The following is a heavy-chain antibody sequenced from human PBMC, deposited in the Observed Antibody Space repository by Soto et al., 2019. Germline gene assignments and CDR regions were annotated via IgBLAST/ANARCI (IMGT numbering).Heavy chain of an antibody. Sequence: SETLSLTCTVSGGSISSSSYYWGWIRQPPGKGLEWIGSIYYSGSTYYNPSLKSRVTISVDTSKNQFSLKLSSVTAADTAVYYCARVVGYCISTSCYAVYYYYGMDVWGQGTTVT. J-gene: IGHJ6*02. CDR3: ARVVGYCISTSCYAVYYYYGMDV. V-gene: IGHV4-39*01. CDR2: IYYSGST. D-gene: IGHD2-2*01. CDR1: GGSISSSSYY.